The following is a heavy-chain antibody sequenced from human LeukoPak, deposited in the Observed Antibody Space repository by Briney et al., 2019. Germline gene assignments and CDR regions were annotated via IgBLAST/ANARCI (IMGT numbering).Heavy chain of an antibody. J-gene: IGHJ6*03. Sequence: GGSLRLSCAASGFTFSSYAMSWVRQAPGKGLEWVSAISGSGGSTYYADSVKGRFTISRDNSKNTLYLQMNSLRAEDTAVYYCAKCGSDYYYYYMDVWGKGTTVTVSS. CDR2: ISGSGGST. CDR1: GFTFSSYA. V-gene: IGHV3-23*01. D-gene: IGHD2-15*01. CDR3: AKCGSDYYYYYMDV.